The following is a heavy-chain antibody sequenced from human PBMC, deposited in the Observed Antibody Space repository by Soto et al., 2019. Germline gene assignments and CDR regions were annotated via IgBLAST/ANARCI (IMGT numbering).Heavy chain of an antibody. D-gene: IGHD2-2*01. CDR3: ARAGSTWRYFFEY. J-gene: IGHJ4*02. CDR1: GGSINSYY. V-gene: IGHV4-59*01. Sequence: PSETLSLTCTVSGGSINSYYWSWIRQSPGKGLEWIGYVYYSGTTYYNPSLQSRVTISVDTSKKQFSLKVRSVTAADTAIYFCARAGSTWRYFFEYWGQGSLVTVS. CDR2: VYYSGTT.